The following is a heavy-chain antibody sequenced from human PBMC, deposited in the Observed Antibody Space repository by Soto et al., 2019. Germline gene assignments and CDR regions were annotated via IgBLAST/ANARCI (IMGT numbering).Heavy chain of an antibody. CDR3: ARGVFCSGGSCYSWAPNWFDP. J-gene: IGHJ5*02. CDR2: MNPNSGNT. V-gene: IGHV1-8*01. CDR1: GYTFTSYD. Sequence: GASVKVSSKASGYTFTSYDINWVRQATGQGLEWMGWMNPNSGNTGYAQKFQGRFTMTRNTSISTAYMELSSLRSEDTAVYYCARGVFCSGGSCYSWAPNWFDPWGQGTLVTVSS. D-gene: IGHD2-15*01.